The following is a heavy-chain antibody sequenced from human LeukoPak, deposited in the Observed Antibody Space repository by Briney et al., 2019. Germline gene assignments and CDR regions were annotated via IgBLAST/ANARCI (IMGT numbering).Heavy chain of an antibody. CDR2: IYYSGTT. D-gene: IGHD6-13*01. J-gene: IGHJ3*01. CDR1: GGSISNYY. V-gene: IGHV4-59*01. CDR3: ARIGGSWYSAAFDV. Sequence: PSETLSLTCTVSGGSISNYYWTWIRQPPGQGLEWIGYIYYSGTTHYSPSLKSRVTLSVDTSKSQFSLKLISVTAADTAVYYCARIGGSWYSAAFDVWGQGTMVTVSS.